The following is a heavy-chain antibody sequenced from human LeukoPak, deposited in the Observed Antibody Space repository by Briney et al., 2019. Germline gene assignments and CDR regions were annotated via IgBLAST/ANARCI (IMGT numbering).Heavy chain of an antibody. CDR2: ISGSGGST. CDR1: GFTFSSYA. CDR3: ARVSYISSWAFFDY. V-gene: IGHV3-23*01. J-gene: IGHJ4*02. D-gene: IGHD6-6*01. Sequence: QAGGSLTLSCAASGFTFSSYAMSWVRQAPGKGLEWVSAISGSGGSTYYADSVKGRFTISRDNSKNTLYLQMNSLRAEDTAVYYCARVSYISSWAFFDYWGQGTLVTVSS.